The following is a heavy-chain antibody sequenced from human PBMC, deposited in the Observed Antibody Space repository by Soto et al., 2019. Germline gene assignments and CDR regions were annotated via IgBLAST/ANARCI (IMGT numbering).Heavy chain of an antibody. Sequence: ASVKVSCKASGYTFTGYYMHWVRRAPGQGLEWMGWINPNSGGTNYAQKFQGWVTMTRDTSISTAYMELSRLRSDDTAVYYCARGYCSGGSCLFFQHWGQGTLVTVSS. J-gene: IGHJ1*01. D-gene: IGHD2-15*01. CDR2: INPNSGGT. V-gene: IGHV1-2*04. CDR3: ARGYCSGGSCLFFQH. CDR1: GYTFTGYY.